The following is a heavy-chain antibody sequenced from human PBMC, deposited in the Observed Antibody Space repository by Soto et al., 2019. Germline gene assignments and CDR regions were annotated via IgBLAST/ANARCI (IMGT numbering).Heavy chain of an antibody. CDR2: ISGSGTST. CDR3: AKGGWIRPNDC. D-gene: IGHD5-18*01. CDR1: GFTFSTSG. J-gene: IGHJ4*02. Sequence: EVQLLESGGGLVQPGGSLRFSCAASGFTFSTSGMSWVRQAPGRGLEWISVISGSGTSTYYADSVKGRFTISRDNSKNALDLQMNSLRAEDTAVYYCAKGGWIRPNDCWGQVTLVTFYS. V-gene: IGHV3-23*01.